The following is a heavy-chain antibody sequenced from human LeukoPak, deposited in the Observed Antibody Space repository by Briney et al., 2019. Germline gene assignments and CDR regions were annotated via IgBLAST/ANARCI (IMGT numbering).Heavy chain of an antibody. CDR2: INPNSGGT. CDR3: TSWQGLGELSLFSYFDY. Sequence: ASVKVSCKASGYTFTGYYMHWVRQAPGQGLEWMGWINPNSGGTNYAQKFQGRVTMTRDTSISTAYMELSRLRSDDTAVYYCTSWQGLGELSLFSYFDYWGQGTLVTVSS. D-gene: IGHD3-16*02. V-gene: IGHV1-2*02. J-gene: IGHJ4*02. CDR1: GYTFTGYY.